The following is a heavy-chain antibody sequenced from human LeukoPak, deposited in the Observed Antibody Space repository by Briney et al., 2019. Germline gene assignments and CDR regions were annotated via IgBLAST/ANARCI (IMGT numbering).Heavy chain of an antibody. V-gene: IGHV4-39*02. CDR3: AREDSWFFDY. D-gene: IGHD6-13*01. CDR2: MYYNGDT. J-gene: IGHJ4*02. Sequence: SETLSLTCTVSGGSISSSSYYWGWIRQPPGKGLEWIGTMYYNGDTYYNPSVKSRVTISVDTSKNQFSLQLNSVTPEDTAVYYCAREDSWFFDYWGQGTLVTVSS. CDR1: GGSISSSSYY.